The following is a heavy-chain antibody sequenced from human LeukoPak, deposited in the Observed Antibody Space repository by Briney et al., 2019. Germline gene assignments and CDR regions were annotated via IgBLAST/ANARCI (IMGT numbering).Heavy chain of an antibody. J-gene: IGHJ4*02. Sequence: GASVKVSCKASGGTYSSYAISWVRHAPGQGLEWMGRIIPILGIANYAQKFQGRVRITADKSTSTADMELSSLRSEDTAVYYCARAEFIANYDSSGYFNYPFDYWGQGTLVTVSS. CDR3: ARAEFIANYDSSGYFNYPFDY. D-gene: IGHD3-22*01. V-gene: IGHV1-69*04. CDR2: IIPILGIA. CDR1: GGTYSSYA.